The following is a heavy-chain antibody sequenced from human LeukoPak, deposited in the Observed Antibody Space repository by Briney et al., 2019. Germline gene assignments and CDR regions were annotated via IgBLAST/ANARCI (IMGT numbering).Heavy chain of an antibody. CDR3: ARENHRVTSFDY. CDR1: GYTFTGYY. D-gene: IGHD2-21*02. J-gene: IGHJ4*02. V-gene: IGHV1-2*02. CDR2: INPNSGGT. Sequence: ASVKVSCKASGYTFTGYYMHWVRQAPGQGLEWMGWINPNSGGTNYAQKFQGRVTMTRDTSISTAYMELSRLRSDDTAVYYCARENHRVTSFDYWGQGTLVTVSS.